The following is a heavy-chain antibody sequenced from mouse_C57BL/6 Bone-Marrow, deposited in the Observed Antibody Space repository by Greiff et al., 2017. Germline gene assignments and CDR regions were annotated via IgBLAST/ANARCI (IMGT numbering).Heavy chain of an antibody. J-gene: IGHJ1*03. V-gene: IGHV1-85*01. D-gene: IGHD1-1*01. CDR2: IYPRDGST. CDR1: GYTFTSYD. CDR3: ARLEFDGSGGDWYFDV. Sequence: QVQLQQPGPELVKPGASVKLSCKASGYTFTSYDINWVKQRPGQGLEWIGWIYPRDGSTKYNEKFKGKATLTVDTSSSTAYMELHSLTSEDSAVYFCARLEFDGSGGDWYFDVWGTGTTVTVSS.